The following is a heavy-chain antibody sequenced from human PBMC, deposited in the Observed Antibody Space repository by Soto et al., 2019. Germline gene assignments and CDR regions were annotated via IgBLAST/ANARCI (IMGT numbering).Heavy chain of an antibody. J-gene: IGHJ4*02. D-gene: IGHD6-13*01. CDR2: IKQDGSEK. CDR1: GFTFSSYS. V-gene: IGHV3-7*03. Sequence: PGGSLRLSCAASGFTFSSYSMNWVRQAPGKGLEWVANIKQDGSEKYYVDSVKGRFTISRDNAKNSLYLQMNSLRAEDTAVYYCARDSSSWYTSYFFDYWGQGTLVTVSS. CDR3: ARDSSSWYTSYFFDY.